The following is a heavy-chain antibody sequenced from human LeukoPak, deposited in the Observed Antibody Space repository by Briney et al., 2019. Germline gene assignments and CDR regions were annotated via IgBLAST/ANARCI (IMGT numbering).Heavy chain of an antibody. D-gene: IGHD5-24*01. CDR3: ARSPPDSYNHHFDY. Sequence: GESLKISCKGSGYSFTNYWIAWVRQMPGKGLEWMGILYPDDSDTAYSPSFQGQVTISADKSISTAYLQWSSLKASDTAMYYCARSPPDSYNHHFDYWGQGTLVTVSS. CDR1: GYSFTNYW. CDR2: LYPDDSDT. V-gene: IGHV5-51*01. J-gene: IGHJ4*02.